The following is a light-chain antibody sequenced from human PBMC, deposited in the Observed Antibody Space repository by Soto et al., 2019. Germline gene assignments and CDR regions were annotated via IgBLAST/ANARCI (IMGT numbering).Light chain of an antibody. CDR1: NIGSKS. J-gene: IGLJ3*02. CDR2: YDS. CDR3: QVWDSSSDHWV. Sequence: SYELTQPPSVSVAPGKTARITCGGNNIGSKSVHWYQQKPGQAPVLVIYYDSDRPSGIPERFSGSNSGNTATRTISRVEAGDEADYYCQVWDSSSDHWVFGGGTKVTVL. V-gene: IGLV3-21*04.